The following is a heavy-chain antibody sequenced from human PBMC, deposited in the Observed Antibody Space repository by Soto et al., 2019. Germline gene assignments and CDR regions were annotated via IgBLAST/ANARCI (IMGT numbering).Heavy chain of an antibody. D-gene: IGHD3-10*01. V-gene: IGHV1-3*01. CDR3: ARGVGSGSYYNQYNWFDP. CDR2: INVDNGNT. CDR1: GYSFTSYA. J-gene: IGHJ5*02. Sequence: ASVKISCKASGYSFTSYAIHWVRQAPGQRLEWMGWINVDNGNTKYAQKVQGRVTMTTDTSTSTAYMELRSLRSDDTAVYYCARGVGSGSYYNQYNWFDPWGQGTLVTVSS.